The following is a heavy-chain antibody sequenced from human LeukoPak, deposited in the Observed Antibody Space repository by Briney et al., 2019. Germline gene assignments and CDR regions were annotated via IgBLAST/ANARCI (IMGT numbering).Heavy chain of an antibody. CDR2: ISAYNGNT. D-gene: IGHD3-3*01. Sequence: GASVKVSCKASGYTFTSYGISWVRQAPGQGLEWMGWISAYNGNTNYAQKLQGRVTMTTDTSTSTAYMELRSLRSDDTAVYYCARDVATYYDFWSGYYTGSIYYYYGMDVWGQGTTVTVSS. J-gene: IGHJ6*02. CDR1: GYTFTSYG. CDR3: ARDVATYYDFWSGYYTGSIYYYYGMDV. V-gene: IGHV1-18*01.